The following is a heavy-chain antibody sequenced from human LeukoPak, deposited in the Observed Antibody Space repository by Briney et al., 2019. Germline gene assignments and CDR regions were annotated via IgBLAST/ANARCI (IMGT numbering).Heavy chain of an antibody. CDR1: GFTFNSYW. CDR3: ARASSSWYYFDY. V-gene: IGHV3-7*01. Sequence: GGSLRLSCAASGFTFNSYWMSWARQAPGKGLEWVANIKQDGSEKYYVDSVEGRFTISRDNAKNSLYLQMNSLRAEDTAVYYCARASSSWYYFDYWGQGTLVTVSS. D-gene: IGHD6-13*01. J-gene: IGHJ4*02. CDR2: IKQDGSEK.